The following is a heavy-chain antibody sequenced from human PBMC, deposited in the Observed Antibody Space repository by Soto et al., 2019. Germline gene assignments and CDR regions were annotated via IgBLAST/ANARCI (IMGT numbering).Heavy chain of an antibody. Sequence: SVKVSCKASGYTFTSYDINWVRQAPGQGLEWMGSIFPISDIPDYAQNFQARLTMTTDKSTSTAYMELSSLTSDDTAMYFCARGPLVVLNYFESWGQGTLVTVSS. J-gene: IGHJ4*02. CDR3: ARGPLVVLNYFES. V-gene: IGHV1-69*04. CDR2: IFPISDIP. CDR1: GYTFTSYD.